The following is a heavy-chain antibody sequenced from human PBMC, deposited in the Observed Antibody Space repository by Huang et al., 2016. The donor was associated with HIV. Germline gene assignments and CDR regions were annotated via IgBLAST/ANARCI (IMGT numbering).Heavy chain of an antibody. D-gene: IGHD3-22*01. CDR1: GYTFTYFA. J-gene: IGHJ3*01. V-gene: IGHV7-4-1*02. CDR3: ARDNTGDSLDF. Sequence: QVQLVQSGSELKKPGASVKVSCKASGYTFTYFAMNWVRQAPGQGLEWMGWIKTTPGNPTRAKCFTGRCVFSWATSVNTAYLQIRGLKAEDTAVYYCARDNTGDSLDFWGQGTMVTVSS. CDR2: IKTTPGNP.